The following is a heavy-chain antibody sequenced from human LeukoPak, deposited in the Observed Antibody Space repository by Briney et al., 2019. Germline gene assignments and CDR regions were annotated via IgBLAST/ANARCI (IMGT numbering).Heavy chain of an antibody. CDR2: FDPEDGET. D-gene: IGHD2-2*01. V-gene: IGHV1-24*01. J-gene: IGHJ1*01. CDR1: GYTLTELS. Sequence: GASVKVSCKVSGYTLTELSMHWVRQAPGKGLEWMGGFDPEDGETIYAQKFQGRVTMTEDTSTDTAYMELSSLRSEDTAVYYCATGPEYCSSTSCYKYFQHWGQGTLVTVSS. CDR3: ATGPEYCSSTSCYKYFQH.